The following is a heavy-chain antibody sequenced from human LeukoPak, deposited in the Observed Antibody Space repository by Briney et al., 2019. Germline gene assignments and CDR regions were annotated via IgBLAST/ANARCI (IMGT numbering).Heavy chain of an antibody. J-gene: IGHJ4*02. CDR3: ARDRGGKQWPLGY. CDR1: GYTFTGYY. V-gene: IGHV1-2*02. D-gene: IGHD6-19*01. Sequence: ASVKVSCKASGYTFTGYYMHWVRQAPGQGLEWMGWINPNSGGTNYAQKFQGRVTMTRDTPISTAYMELSRLRSDDTAVYYCARDRGGKQWPLGYWGQGTLVTVSS. CDR2: INPNSGGT.